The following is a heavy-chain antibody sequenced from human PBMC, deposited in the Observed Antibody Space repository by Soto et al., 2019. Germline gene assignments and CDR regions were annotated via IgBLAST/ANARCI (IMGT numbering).Heavy chain of an antibody. V-gene: IGHV4-4*07. CDR2: IYSSGST. CDR1: GDSIMNYY. D-gene: IGHD1-7*01. Sequence: AETLSLTCTVSGDSIMNYYCIFIRHPAGKGLEWIGRIYSSGSTDYNASLKSRVSMSVDRSNNQFFLRLTSVTAADTAVYFCAKDRGWNYKDFFDPWGQGILVTVSS. CDR3: AKDRGWNYKDFFDP. J-gene: IGHJ5*02.